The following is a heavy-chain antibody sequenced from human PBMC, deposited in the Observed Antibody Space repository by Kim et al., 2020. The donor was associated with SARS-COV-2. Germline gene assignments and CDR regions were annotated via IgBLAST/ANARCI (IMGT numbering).Heavy chain of an antibody. V-gene: IGHV4-31*01. CDR3: ARAGITMIVVVAEFDY. J-gene: IGHJ4*02. Sequence: SLKGQVTISVDTSKNQFSLKLSSVTAADTAVYYCARAGITMIVVVAEFDYWGQGTLVTVSS. D-gene: IGHD3-22*01.